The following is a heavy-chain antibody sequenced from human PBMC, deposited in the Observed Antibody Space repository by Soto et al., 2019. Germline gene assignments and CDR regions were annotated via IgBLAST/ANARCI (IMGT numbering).Heavy chain of an antibody. Sequence: GGSLRLACAASGFTLCGYAMDWVRQAPGKGLEYVSGISSNGVGTYYADSVQGRFTISRDNSKNTVYLQMGSLRPEDMAVYYCARRARPDFYYMDVWGKGTTVTVSS. J-gene: IGHJ6*03. CDR2: ISSNGVGT. V-gene: IGHV3-64*02. CDR3: ARRARPDFYYMDV. CDR1: GFTLCGYA. D-gene: IGHD6-6*01.